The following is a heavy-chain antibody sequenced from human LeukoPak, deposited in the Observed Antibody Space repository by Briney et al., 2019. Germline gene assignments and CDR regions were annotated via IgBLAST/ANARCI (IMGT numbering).Heavy chain of an antibody. V-gene: IGHV4-4*02. CDR2: IYHIGST. CDR1: GDSITSNNW. D-gene: IGHD3-16*01. Sequence: SETLSLTCSVSGDSITSNNWWSWVRQSPGKGLEWIGEIYHIGSTNYNPSLKSRVTISIDKSTNHFSLRLTSVTAADAAVYFCARVRSLGVISGNFDYWGQGTLVTVSS. J-gene: IGHJ4*02. CDR3: ARVRSLGVISGNFDY.